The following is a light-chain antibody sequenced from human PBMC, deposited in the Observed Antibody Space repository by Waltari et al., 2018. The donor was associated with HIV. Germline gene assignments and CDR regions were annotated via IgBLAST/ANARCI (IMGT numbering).Light chain of an antibody. V-gene: IGLV1-44*01. J-gene: IGLJ2*01. Sequence: QSVLTQPPSKSGTPGQRVTISCSGSSSNTGSNTVSCFQQFPGKAPKVLIYGHYQRPSGFPDRFSGSKSGTSASLSIGGLQSEDEAEYYCASWDDSLNGPVFGGGTTLTVL. CDR2: GHY. CDR3: ASWDDSLNGPV. CDR1: SSNTGSNT.